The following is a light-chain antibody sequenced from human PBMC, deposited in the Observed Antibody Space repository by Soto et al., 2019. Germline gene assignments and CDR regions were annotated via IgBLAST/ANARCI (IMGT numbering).Light chain of an antibody. CDR3: QSYDSSLSASV. V-gene: IGLV2-14*02. CDR2: EGS. CDR1: SSDIGGSIL. Sequence: QSALTQPASVSGSPGQSITISCTGTSSDIGGSILVSWYQQEPGKAPKLMIYEGSKRPSGVSNRFSGSKSGNTASLAITGLQAEDEADYYCQSYDSSLSASVFGGGTKVTVL. J-gene: IGLJ2*01.